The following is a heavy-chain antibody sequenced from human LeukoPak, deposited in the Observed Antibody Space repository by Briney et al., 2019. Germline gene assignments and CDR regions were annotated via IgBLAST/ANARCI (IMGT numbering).Heavy chain of an antibody. D-gene: IGHD2-2*01. CDR3: AREANRDCSSTSCFFDY. Sequence: PSETLSLTCAVSGGSFSGYYWSWIRQPPGKGLEWIGEINHSGSTKYNPSLKSRVTISGDTSKNQFSLKLSSVTAADTAVYYCAREANRDCSSTSCFFDYWGQGTLVTVSS. CDR2: INHSGST. V-gene: IGHV4-34*01. J-gene: IGHJ4*02. CDR1: GGSFSGYY.